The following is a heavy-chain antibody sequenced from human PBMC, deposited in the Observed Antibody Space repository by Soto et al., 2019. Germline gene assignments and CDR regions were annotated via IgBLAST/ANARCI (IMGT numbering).Heavy chain of an antibody. V-gene: IGHV1-18*01. CDR3: ARVGDLLYDSSGYYEHYFDY. J-gene: IGHJ4*02. CDR2: ISAYNGNT. CDR1: GYTFTSYG. Sequence: ASVKVSCKASGYTFTSYGISWVRQAPGQGLEWMGWISAYNGNTNYAQKLQGRVTMTTDTSTSTAYMELRSLRSDDTAVYYCARVGDLLYDSSGYYEHYFDYWGQGTLVTVS. D-gene: IGHD3-22*01.